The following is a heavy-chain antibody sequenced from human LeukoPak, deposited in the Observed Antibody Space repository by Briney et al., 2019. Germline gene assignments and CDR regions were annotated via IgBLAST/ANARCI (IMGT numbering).Heavy chain of an antibody. J-gene: IGHJ5*02. CDR1: GGSFSGYY. CDR2: INHSGST. D-gene: IGHD5-24*01. CDR3: ASHTEGDDYLGWFDP. Sequence: SETLSLTCAVYGGSFSGYYWSWIRQPPGKGLEWIGEINHSGSTNYNPSLKSRVTISVDTSKNQFSLKLSSVTAADTAVYYCASHTEGDDYLGWFDPWGQGTLVTVSS. V-gene: IGHV4-34*01.